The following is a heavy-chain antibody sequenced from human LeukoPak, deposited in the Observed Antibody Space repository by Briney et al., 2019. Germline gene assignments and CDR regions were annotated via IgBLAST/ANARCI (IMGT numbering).Heavy chain of an antibody. J-gene: IGHJ5*02. D-gene: IGHD6-13*01. V-gene: IGHV1-18*01. CDR2: IHIYRGNT. CDR3: ARDVGITVADSFDP. CDR1: GYTFTSYG. Sequence: ASVKVSCKASGYTFTSYGISWVRQAPGQELEWMGWIHIYRGNTNYAQKFQGRVTMTTDTSTSTVYMEVRGLRSDDTAMYYCARDVGITVADSFDPWGQGTLVTVSS.